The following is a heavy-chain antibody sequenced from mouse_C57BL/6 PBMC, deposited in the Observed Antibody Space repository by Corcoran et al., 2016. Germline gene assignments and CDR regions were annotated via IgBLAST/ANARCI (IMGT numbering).Heavy chain of an antibody. CDR1: GYSITSGYY. J-gene: IGHJ2*01. V-gene: IGHV3-6*01. Sequence: DVQLQESGPGLVKPSQYLSLTCSVTGYSITSGYYWNWIRQFPGNKLEWMGYISYDGSNNYNPSLKNRISITRDTSQNQFFLTLNSVTNEDTASYYCARDNYYDYGLFDYCGQSTTLTVSS. CDR3: ARDNYYDYGLFDY. CDR2: ISYDGSN. D-gene: IGHD2-4*01.